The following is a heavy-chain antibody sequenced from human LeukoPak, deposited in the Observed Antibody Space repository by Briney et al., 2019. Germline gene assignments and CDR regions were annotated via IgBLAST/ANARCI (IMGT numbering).Heavy chain of an antibody. CDR3: VGGSGY. Sequence: GGSLRLSCVASGFTFSSYWMDWVRQAPGKGLEWVANIKQDGSEKYYVDSVKGRFTISRDNAKNSLYLQMNSLRAEDTAIYYCVGGSGYWGQGTLVTVSS. CDR2: IKQDGSEK. V-gene: IGHV3-7*01. D-gene: IGHD5-12*01. J-gene: IGHJ4*02. CDR1: GFTFSSYW.